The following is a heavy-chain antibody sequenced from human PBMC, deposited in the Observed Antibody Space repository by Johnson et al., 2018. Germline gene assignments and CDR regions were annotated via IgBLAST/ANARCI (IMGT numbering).Heavy chain of an antibody. CDR1: GFTFSSYG. D-gene: IGHD3-3*01. CDR2: ISYDGSNK. V-gene: IGHV3-30*18. Sequence: QVQLVQSGGGVVQPGRSLRLSCAASGFTFSSYGMHWVRQAPGKGLEWVAVISYDGSNKYYADSVKGRFTISRDNSKNTLYLQMNSLRAEDTAVYYCAKEKGLGIFGVVIRPNYYYYYMDVWGKGTTVTVSS. J-gene: IGHJ6*03. CDR3: AKEKGLGIFGVVIRPNYYYYYMDV.